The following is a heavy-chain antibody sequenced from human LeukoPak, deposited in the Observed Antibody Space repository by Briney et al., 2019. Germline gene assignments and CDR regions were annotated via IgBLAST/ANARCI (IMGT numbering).Heavy chain of an antibody. J-gene: IGHJ4*02. CDR3: AKGSYSSSSDY. CDR1: GFTFSTSG. D-gene: IGHD6-6*01. V-gene: IGHV3-30*02. Sequence: PGGSLRLSCAASGFTFSTSGMHWVRQAPGMGLEWVAFIQFDLSSEYYADSVKGRFTISRDDSKNTLYLQMNSLRAEDTAVYYCAKGSYSSSSDYWGQGTLVTVSS. CDR2: IQFDLSSE.